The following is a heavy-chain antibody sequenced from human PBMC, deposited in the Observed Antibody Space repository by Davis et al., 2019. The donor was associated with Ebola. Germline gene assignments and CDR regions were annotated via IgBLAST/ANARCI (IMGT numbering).Heavy chain of an antibody. CDR1: GGSISSSNW. D-gene: IGHD3-9*01. V-gene: IGHV4-4*02. CDR3: ARGYFDWLFWDY. J-gene: IGHJ4*02. Sequence: MPSETLSLTCAVSGGSISSSNWCSFVRQPPGKGLEWIGEIYHSGSTNYNPSLKSRVTIPVDKSKNQFSLKLSSVTAAYTAVYYCARGYFDWLFWDYWGQGTLVTVSS. CDR2: IYHSGST.